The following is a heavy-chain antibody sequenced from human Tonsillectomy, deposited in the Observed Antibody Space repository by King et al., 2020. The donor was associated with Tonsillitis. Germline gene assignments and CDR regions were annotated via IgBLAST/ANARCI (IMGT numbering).Heavy chain of an antibody. CDR1: GGSFSGYY. D-gene: IGHD3-16*01. J-gene: IGHJ4*02. CDR3: ARGQGGYFDY. V-gene: IGHV4-34*01. CDR2: INHGGST. Sequence: VQLQQWGAGLLKPSETLSLTCAVYGGSFSGYYWSWIRQPPGKGLEWIGEINHGGSTDCKPSLKSRVSISVDTSKNQFALNLSSVTAADTAVYYCARGQGGYFDYWGQGTLVTVSS.